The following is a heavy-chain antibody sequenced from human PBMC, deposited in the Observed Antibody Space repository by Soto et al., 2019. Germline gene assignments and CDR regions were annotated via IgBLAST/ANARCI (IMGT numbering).Heavy chain of an antibody. CDR3: ARGPSGWYGYDY. Sequence: GGSLRLSCAASGLSFSSSWMHWVRQAPGKGLVWVSRINSDGSTTNYADSVKGRFTISRDNAKNTLYLQMNSLRAEDTAVYYCARGPSGWYGYDYWGQGTLVTVSS. D-gene: IGHD6-19*01. CDR1: GLSFSSSW. CDR2: INSDGSTT. J-gene: IGHJ4*02. V-gene: IGHV3-74*01.